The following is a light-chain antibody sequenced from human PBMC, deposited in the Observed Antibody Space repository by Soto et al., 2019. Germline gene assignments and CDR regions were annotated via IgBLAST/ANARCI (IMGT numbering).Light chain of an antibody. CDR1: SSDVVGYNY. J-gene: IGLJ2*01. Sequence: QSVLTQPRSVSGSPGQSVTISCTGTSSDVVGYNYVSWYQQHPGKAPKLMIYDVSKRPSGVPDRFSGYKSVKTASLIISGLQAEDEADYYCCSYAGSYTFVVFGGGTKLTVL. CDR2: DVS. V-gene: IGLV2-11*01. CDR3: CSYAGSYTFVV.